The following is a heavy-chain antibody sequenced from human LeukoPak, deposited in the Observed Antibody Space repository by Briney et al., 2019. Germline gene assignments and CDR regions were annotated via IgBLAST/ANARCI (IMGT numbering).Heavy chain of an antibody. CDR2: ISRSATTI. Sequence: PGGSLRLSCAASGFTFSSYEMNWVRQAPGKGLEWVSSISRSATTIYYADSVKGRFTISRDNAKNSLYLEMNSLRPEDTAVYYCARVRYIAARQCWFDPWGQGTLVTVSS. V-gene: IGHV3-48*03. J-gene: IGHJ5*02. CDR3: ARVRYIAARQCWFDP. CDR1: GFTFSSYE. D-gene: IGHD6-6*01.